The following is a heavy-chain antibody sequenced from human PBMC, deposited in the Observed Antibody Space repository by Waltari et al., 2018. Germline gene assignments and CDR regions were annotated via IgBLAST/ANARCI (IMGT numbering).Heavy chain of an antibody. J-gene: IGHJ4*02. CDR3: ARWDASGRYYGD. CDR2: IHHSGNT. D-gene: IGHD3-22*01. CDR1: GGSISSYF. V-gene: IGHV4-59*08. Sequence: QVQLQESGPGLLKPSETLSLTCSVSGGSISSYFWNWIRQPPGKGLEWMGYIHHSGNTKGTPSLKLRVTMSVDTSKSQFSLRLTSGTAADTAVYYCARWDASGRYYGDWGQGTPVTVSS.